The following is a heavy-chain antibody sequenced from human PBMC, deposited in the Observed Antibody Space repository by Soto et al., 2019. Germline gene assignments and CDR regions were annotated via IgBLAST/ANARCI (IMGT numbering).Heavy chain of an antibody. CDR1: GFTFSSYG. Sequence: QVQLVESGGGVVQPGRSLRLSCAASGFTFSSYGMHWVRQAPGKGLEWVAVIWYDGSNKYYADSVKGRFTISRDNSKNTLYLQMNSLRAEDTAVYYCERSYDTAMVPYYYYGMDVWGQGTTVTVSS. CDR2: IWYDGSNK. CDR3: ERSYDTAMVPYYYYGMDV. V-gene: IGHV3-33*01. J-gene: IGHJ6*02. D-gene: IGHD5-18*01.